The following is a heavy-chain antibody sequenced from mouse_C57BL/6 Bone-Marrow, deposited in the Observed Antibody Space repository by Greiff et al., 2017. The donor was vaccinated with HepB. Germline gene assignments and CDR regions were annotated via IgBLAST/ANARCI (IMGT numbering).Heavy chain of an antibody. V-gene: IGHV1-54*01. CDR2: INPGSGGT. CDR1: GYAFTNYL. CDR3: ARGWGSHWYFDV. D-gene: IGHD1-1*02. J-gene: IGHJ1*03. Sequence: QVQLQQSGAELVRPGPSVKVSCKASGYAFTNYLIEWVKQRPGQGLEWIGVINPGSGGTNYNEKFKGKATLTADKSSSTAYMQLSSLTSEDSAVYFCARGWGSHWYFDVWGTGTTVTVSS.